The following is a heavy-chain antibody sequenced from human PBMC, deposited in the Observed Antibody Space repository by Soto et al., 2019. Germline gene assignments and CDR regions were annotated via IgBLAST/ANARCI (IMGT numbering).Heavy chain of an antibody. J-gene: IGHJ3*01. V-gene: IGHV3-74*01. D-gene: IGHD1-26*01. CDR2: IYSDGTST. Sequence: EVHLVESGGGLVQPGESLRLSCAASGFTFDYYWIHWVRQAPGKGLVWVSRIYSDGTSTTYADSVKGRFTISRDNAKNTVSLQMNSLRADDTAVYYCARGDRGAFDLWGQGTVVTVSS. CDR3: ARGDRGAFDL. CDR1: GFTFDYYW.